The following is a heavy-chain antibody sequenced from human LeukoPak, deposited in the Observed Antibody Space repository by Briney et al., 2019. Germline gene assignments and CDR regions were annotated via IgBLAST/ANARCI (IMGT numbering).Heavy chain of an antibody. CDR3: ERRVFASGRRDY. CDR2: IYYSGST. V-gene: IGHV4-39*01. Sequence: SETLSLTCTVSGGSISSSNYYWGWIRQPPGKGLEWIGSIYYSGSTYYNPSLKSRVTISVDTSKNQFSLKLSSVTAADTAVYYCERRVFASGRRDYWGQGTLVTVSS. J-gene: IGHJ4*02. CDR1: GGSISSSNYY. D-gene: IGHD3-10*01.